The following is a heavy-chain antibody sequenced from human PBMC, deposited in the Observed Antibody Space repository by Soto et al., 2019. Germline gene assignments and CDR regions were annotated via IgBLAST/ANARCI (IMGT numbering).Heavy chain of an antibody. D-gene: IGHD1-26*01. CDR3: AREIVGGTTSWFDP. J-gene: IGHJ5*02. CDR2: INPSAGTT. CDR1: GYIFTNYY. V-gene: IGHV1-46*01. Sequence: QVQLVQSGAEVKKPGAPVKVSCKASGYIFTNYYIHWVRQAPGQGLEWMGIINPSAGTTSYAQTFQGRLTMTRDTSTSTVYMELSSLRSEDTAVYYCAREIVGGTTSWFDPWGQGTLVTVSS.